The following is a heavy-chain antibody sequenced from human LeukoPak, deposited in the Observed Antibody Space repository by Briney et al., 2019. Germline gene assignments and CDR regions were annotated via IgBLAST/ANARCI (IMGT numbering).Heavy chain of an antibody. CDR3: AFYYYGTRRFDP. CDR1: GFTFSNAW. CDR2: IKSKADGGTT. Sequence: GGSLRLSCAASGFTFSNAWMSWVRQAPGKGLEWVGRIKSKADGGTTDYAAPVKGRFTISRDDSKNTLYLQMNSLKTEDTAVYYCAFYYYGTRRFDPWGQGTLVTVSS. V-gene: IGHV3-15*01. D-gene: IGHD3-10*01. J-gene: IGHJ5*02.